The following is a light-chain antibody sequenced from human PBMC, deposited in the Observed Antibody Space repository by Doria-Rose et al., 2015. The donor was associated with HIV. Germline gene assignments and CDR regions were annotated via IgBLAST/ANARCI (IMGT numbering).Light chain of an antibody. CDR3: QQYYDTPS. CDR2: WAS. CDR1: QSLLYTSKNY. J-gene: IGKJ3*01. V-gene: IGKV4-1*01. Sequence: TQSPESLGMSLGERATFNCKSNQSLLYTSKNYLAWYQQKPGQPPKLLIYWASTRQSGVPDRFSGSGSGTDFTLTISSLEAEDVAVYYCQQYYDTPSFGPGTTVDIK.